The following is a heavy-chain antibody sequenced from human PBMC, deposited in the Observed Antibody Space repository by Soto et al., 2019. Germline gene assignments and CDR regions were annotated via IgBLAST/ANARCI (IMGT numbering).Heavy chain of an antibody. CDR2: IIPIFGTT. Sequence: QVQLVQSGAEVKKPGSSVKVSCKASGGTFTSLALSWVRQAPGQGLEWMGGIIPIFGTTNYAQKFQGRVTITADKATSTAYMELTNLTSEDTAVYYCARATTKDGTWGQGTLVSVSA. D-gene: IGHD1-26*01. CDR1: GGTFTSLA. V-gene: IGHV1-69*06. J-gene: IGHJ5*02. CDR3: ARATTKDGT.